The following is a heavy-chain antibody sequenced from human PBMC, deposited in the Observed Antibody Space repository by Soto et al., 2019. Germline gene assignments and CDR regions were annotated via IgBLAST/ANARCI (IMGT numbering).Heavy chain of an antibody. J-gene: IGHJ6*02. CDR1: GYTFTSYG. D-gene: IGHD3-16*01. CDR2: ISAYNGNT. CDR3: ARDRLMITFGGKEGSKYYYYGMDV. Sequence: GASVKVSCKASGYTFTSYGISWVRQAPGQGLEWMGWISAYNGNTNYAQKLQGRVTMTTDTSTSTAYMELRSLRSDDTAVYYCARDRLMITFGGKEGSKYYYYGMDVWGQGTTVTVSS. V-gene: IGHV1-18*04.